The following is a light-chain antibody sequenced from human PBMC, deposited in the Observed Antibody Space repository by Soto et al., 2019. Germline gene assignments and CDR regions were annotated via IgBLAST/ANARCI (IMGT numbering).Light chain of an antibody. J-gene: IGKJ5*01. V-gene: IGKV3-20*01. CDR3: QQYGSSPIT. CDR2: GAS. CDR1: ESVSTN. Sequence: EIEITQSPATLSLAPGERVTLSCRASESVSTNLAWYQQKAGQAPRLLIYGASTRATGIPARFSGSGSGTDFTLTISRLEPEDFAVYYCQQYGSSPITFGQGTRLEIK.